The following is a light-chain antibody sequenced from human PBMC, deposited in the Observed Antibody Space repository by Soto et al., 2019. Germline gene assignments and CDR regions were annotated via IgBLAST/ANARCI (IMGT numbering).Light chain of an antibody. CDR3: QQYGTSPRT. CDR2: GAS. V-gene: IGKV3-20*01. CDR1: QSVGNN. J-gene: IGKJ1*01. Sequence: EIVVTQSPATLSVSPGERSTLSCRASQSVGNNLAWYQQKPGQAPRLLIHGASIRATGIPERFSGSGSGKDFTLTISRLEPEDFAVYYCQQYGTSPRTFGQGTKVDI.